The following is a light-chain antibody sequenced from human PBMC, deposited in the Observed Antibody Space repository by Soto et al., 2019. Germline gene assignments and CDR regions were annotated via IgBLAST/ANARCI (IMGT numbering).Light chain of an antibody. J-gene: IGKJ5*01. CDR2: DAS. Sequence: EIVLTQSPATLSLSPGERATLSCRASQSVSSYLAWYQQKPGQAPRLLIYDASNRATGIPARFSGSGSGTNFPLTISSLEPEDFAVYYCQQRSNLPPITFGQGTRXESK. CDR1: QSVSSY. CDR3: QQRSNLPPIT. V-gene: IGKV3-11*01.